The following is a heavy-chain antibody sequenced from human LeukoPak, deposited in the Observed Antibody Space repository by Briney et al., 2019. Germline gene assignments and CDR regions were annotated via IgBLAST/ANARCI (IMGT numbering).Heavy chain of an antibody. CDR1: GGSISSYY. D-gene: IGHD5-24*01. CDR2: IYTSGST. V-gene: IGHV4-4*07. Sequence: SETLSLTCTVSGGSISSYYWSWIRQPAGKGLEWIGRIYTSGSTNYNPSLKSRVTMSVDTSKNQFSLKLSSVTAADTAVYYCASQSRDGYNYWYFDLWGRGTLVTVSS. CDR3: ASQSRDGYNYWYFDL. J-gene: IGHJ2*01.